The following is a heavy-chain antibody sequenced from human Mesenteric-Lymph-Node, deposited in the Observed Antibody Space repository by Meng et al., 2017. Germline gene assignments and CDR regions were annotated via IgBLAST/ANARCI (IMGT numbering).Heavy chain of an antibody. CDR2: IYPRDSDP. J-gene: IGHJ4*02. CDR3: ARKYYDNSRHTGIGYFDY. V-gene: IGHV5-51*01. CDR1: GYSFSSHW. Sequence: GESLKISCKGSGYSFSSHWVGWVRQMPGKGLQWMAIIYPRDSDPRYSPSFQGQVTISADVSIATAYLELSSLKASDTAIYYCARKYYDNSRHTGIGYFDYWGQGTLVTVSS. D-gene: IGHD3-22*01.